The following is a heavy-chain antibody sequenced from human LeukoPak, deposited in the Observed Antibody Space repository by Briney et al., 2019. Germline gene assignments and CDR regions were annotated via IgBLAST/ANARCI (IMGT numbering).Heavy chain of an antibody. J-gene: IGHJ4*02. V-gene: IGHV1-2*02. Sequence: ASVKVSCKASGYTFTGYYMYWVRQAPGQGLEWMGWINPNSGGTTYAQKFQGRVTMTRDTSISTAYMELSRLRSDDTAVCYCARAEQQLVLAVDYWGQGTLVTVSS. CDR3: ARAEQQLVLAVDY. CDR2: INPNSGGT. CDR1: GYTFTGYY. D-gene: IGHD6-13*01.